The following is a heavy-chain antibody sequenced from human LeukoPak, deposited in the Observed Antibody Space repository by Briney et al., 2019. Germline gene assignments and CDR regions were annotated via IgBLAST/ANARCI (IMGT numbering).Heavy chain of an antibody. J-gene: IGHJ6*02. Sequence: PGGSLKLSCAASGFTFSGSAMHWVRQASGKGLEWVGRIRSKANSYATAYAASVKGRFTISRDDSKNTAYRQMNSLRAEDTAIYYCAKVGSSLPHYGMDVWGQGTTVTVSS. CDR2: IRSKANSYAT. CDR3: AKVGSSLPHYGMDV. D-gene: IGHD6-13*01. V-gene: IGHV3-73*01. CDR1: GFTFSGSA.